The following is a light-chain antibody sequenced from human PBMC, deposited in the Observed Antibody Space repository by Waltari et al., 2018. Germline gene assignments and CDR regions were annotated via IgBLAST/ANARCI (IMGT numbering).Light chain of an antibody. CDR2: NKN. CDR1: TLRTNY. CDR3: DSRDTSGNHV. J-gene: IGLJ1*01. V-gene: IGLV3-19*01. Sequence: SSELTQDPTVSVALGQTVGITCQGGTLRTNYASWYQQKPGQAPVLSIYNKNNRPPGVPARFSGSSSGDTASLIITGAQAEDEADYYCDSRDTSGNHVFGTGTRVTV.